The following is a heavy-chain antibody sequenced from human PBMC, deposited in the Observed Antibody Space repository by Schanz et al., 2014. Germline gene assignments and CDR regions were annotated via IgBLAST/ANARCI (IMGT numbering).Heavy chain of an antibody. CDR1: GYTFTSYG. CDR3: ARELWAYSSQGDAFDI. D-gene: IGHD6-13*01. Sequence: QVQLVQSGAEVKKPGASVKVSCKASGYTFTSYGISWVRQAPGQGLEWMGWISAYNGNTNYAQKLQGRVTMTTDTSSSTAYMELRSLRSDDTAVYYCARELWAYSSQGDAFDIWGQGTMVTVSS. V-gene: IGHV1-18*04. CDR2: ISAYNGNT. J-gene: IGHJ3*02.